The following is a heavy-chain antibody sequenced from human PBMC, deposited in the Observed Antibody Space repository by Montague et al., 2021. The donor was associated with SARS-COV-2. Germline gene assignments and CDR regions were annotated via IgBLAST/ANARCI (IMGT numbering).Heavy chain of an antibody. CDR3: ATRTRYPQNDFGF. CDR2: IYNGGTT. V-gene: IGHV4-39*01. Sequence: SETLSLTCTVSGDSIRNSDYSWGWVHLPPGKGLEWIGNIYNGGTTFYNPSLKSRVTIFVDTSKNQFSLKLSSVTAADTAVYYCATRTRYPQNDFGFWGQGTLVTVSS. J-gene: IGHJ4*02. CDR1: GDSIRNSDYS. D-gene: IGHD2-15*01.